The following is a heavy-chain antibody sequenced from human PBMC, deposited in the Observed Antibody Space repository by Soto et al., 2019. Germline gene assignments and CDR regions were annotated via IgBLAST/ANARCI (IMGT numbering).Heavy chain of an antibody. CDR1: GFNFRNYG. J-gene: IGHJ4*02. D-gene: IGHD5-12*01. Sequence: GGSLRLSCAASGFNFRNYGMHWVRQAPGKGLEWVAIIWYDGSNKYYADSVKGRFTISRDNSKNTLYLQIDSLRAEDTAVYYCARLYTWIMDYWGQGIMVTDSS. V-gene: IGHV3-33*01. CDR2: IWYDGSNK. CDR3: ARLYTWIMDY.